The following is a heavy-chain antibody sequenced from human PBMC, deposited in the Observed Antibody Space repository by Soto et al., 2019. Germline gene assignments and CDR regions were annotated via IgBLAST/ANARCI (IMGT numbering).Heavy chain of an antibody. Sequence: QITLKESGPTLVKPTQTLTLTCTFSGFSLSTSGVGVGWIRQPPGKALEWLALIYWDDDKRYSPSLSSRLTITKDTSKNQVVLTMTNMDPVDTATYYCVHRRTMIRGVFFPYYYGMDVWGQGTTVTVSS. V-gene: IGHV2-5*02. D-gene: IGHD3-10*01. CDR1: GFSLSTSGVG. CDR2: IYWDDDK. CDR3: VHRRTMIRGVFFPYYYGMDV. J-gene: IGHJ6*02.